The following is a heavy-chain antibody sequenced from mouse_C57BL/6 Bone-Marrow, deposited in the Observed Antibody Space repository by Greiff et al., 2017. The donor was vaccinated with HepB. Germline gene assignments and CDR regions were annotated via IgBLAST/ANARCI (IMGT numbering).Heavy chain of an antibody. V-gene: IGHV1-67*01. CDR2: ISTYYGDA. CDR1: GYTFTDYA. CDR3: ARRLRLRYAMDY. Sequence: VKLKQSGPELVRPGVSVKISCKGSGYTFTDYAMHWVKQSHAKSLEWIGVISTYYGDASYNLKFKDKATMTVDKSSSTAYMELARLTSEDSAVYYCARRLRLRYAMDYWGQGTSVTVSS. D-gene: IGHD3-2*02. J-gene: IGHJ4*01.